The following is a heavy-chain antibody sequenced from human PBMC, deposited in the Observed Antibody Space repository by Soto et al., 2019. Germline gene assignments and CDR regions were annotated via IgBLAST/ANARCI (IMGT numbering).Heavy chain of an antibody. J-gene: IGHJ3*02. V-gene: IGHV1-3*01. D-gene: IGHD1-26*01. Sequence: QVQLVQSGAEVKPPGASVKVSCRTSGYTFNADALHWVRQAPGQGLEWMGWVNGANGVTKFSQKFQGRVTITRDTYATTAYMELSSMRSEDTAVHFYARINSGTHRYAAFDMWGQGTAVTVAS. CDR3: ARINSGTHRYAAFDM. CDR1: GYTFNADA. CDR2: VNGANGVT.